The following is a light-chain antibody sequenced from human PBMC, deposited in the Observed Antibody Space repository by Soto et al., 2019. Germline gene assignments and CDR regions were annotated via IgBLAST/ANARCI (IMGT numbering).Light chain of an antibody. CDR1: PIINSY. CDR2: GAS. Sequence: DIQMTQSPSSLSSSVGDSVTITCRASPIINSYLNWYQQKPGIAPKLLIYGASSFQSGVPSRFSGGGPGTAFSLTISRLRRHGFASYYCQQSYSCLYTLGQGTKLEIK. CDR3: QQSYSCLYT. J-gene: IGKJ2*01. V-gene: IGKV1-39*01.